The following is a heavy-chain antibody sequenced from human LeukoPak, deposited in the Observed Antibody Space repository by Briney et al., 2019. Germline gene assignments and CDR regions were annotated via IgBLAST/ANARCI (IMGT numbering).Heavy chain of an antibody. CDR3: AKVLPIYFSPSSWFDP. J-gene: IGHJ5*02. CDR2: ISSSSSTI. Sequence: GGSLRLSCAASGFTFSSYEMNWVRQAPGKGLEWVSYISSSSSTIYYADSVKGRFTISRDNAKNSLYLQMNSLRAEDTAVYYCAKVLPIYFSPSSWFDPWGLGTLVTVSS. D-gene: IGHD3-3*01. V-gene: IGHV3-48*03. CDR1: GFTFSSYE.